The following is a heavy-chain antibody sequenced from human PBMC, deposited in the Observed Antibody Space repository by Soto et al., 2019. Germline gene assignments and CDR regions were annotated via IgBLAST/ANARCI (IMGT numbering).Heavy chain of an antibody. D-gene: IGHD3-9*01. J-gene: IGHJ4*02. Sequence: QVQLQESGPGLVKPSGTLSLTCSVSSGSISSGIWWNWVRQPPGKGLEWIGEIYHSGNTNYNPSLKRRVTISVDESKDQFSRTMTSVSGADTAVYFCARAALLAPFDRGGQGMVVTV. CDR1: SGSISSGIW. V-gene: IGHV4-4*02. CDR3: ARAALLAPFDR. CDR2: IYHSGNT.